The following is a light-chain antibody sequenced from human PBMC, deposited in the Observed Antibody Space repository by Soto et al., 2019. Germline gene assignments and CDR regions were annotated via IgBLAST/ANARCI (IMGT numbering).Light chain of an antibody. CDR2: DAS. Sequence: DIQMTQSPSTLSASVGDRVTITCRASQSFSTWLAWYQQKPGKAPKLLIYDASSLESGVPSRFSGSGSGTEFSLSISSLQPDDFATCYCQQYNSYSPWTFGQGTKVEIK. V-gene: IGKV1-5*01. CDR1: QSFSTW. J-gene: IGKJ1*01. CDR3: QQYNSYSPWT.